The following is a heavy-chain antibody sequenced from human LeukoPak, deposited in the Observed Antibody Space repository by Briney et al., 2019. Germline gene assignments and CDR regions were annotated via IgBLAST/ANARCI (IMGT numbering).Heavy chain of an antibody. D-gene: IGHD3-22*01. CDR3: ARDGYYYDSSGQDAFDI. CDR2: IWYDGSNK. V-gene: IGHV3-33*01. CDR1: GFTFSSYG. J-gene: IGHJ3*02. Sequence: PGGSLRLSCAASGFTFSSYGMHWVRQAPGKGLEWVAVIWYDGSNKYYADSVNGRFTISRDNSKNTLYLQMNSLRAEDTAVYDCARDGYYYDSSGQDAFDIWGQGTMVTVSS.